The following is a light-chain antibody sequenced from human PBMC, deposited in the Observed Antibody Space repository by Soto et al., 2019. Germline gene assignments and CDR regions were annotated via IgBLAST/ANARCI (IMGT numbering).Light chain of an antibody. CDR2: DAS. V-gene: IGKV1-33*01. Sequence: DIQMTQSPSSLSASVGDRVTITCQASQDISNYLNWYQQKPGKAPKLLIYDASNLETGVPSRFSGSGSGTDFTLTISSLQPEDFATYYCQQLNSYPLYTFGQGTKVDIK. CDR1: QDISNY. J-gene: IGKJ2*01. CDR3: QQLNSYPLYT.